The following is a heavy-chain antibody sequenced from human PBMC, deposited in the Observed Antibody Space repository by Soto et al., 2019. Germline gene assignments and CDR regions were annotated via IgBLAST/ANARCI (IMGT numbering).Heavy chain of an antibody. CDR1: GFTFSDDW. CDR2: IKQDGSEK. J-gene: IGHJ4*02. Sequence: GGSLRLSCVASGFTFSDDWMSWVRQTPGKGLEWVATIKQDGSEKYYVDSVKGRFIVSRDNAMNSLYLQMNSLRAEDTAVYYCARGDYFDSSGYYYFDYWGQGTLVTVSS. V-gene: IGHV3-7*03. D-gene: IGHD3-22*01. CDR3: ARGDYFDSSGYYYFDY.